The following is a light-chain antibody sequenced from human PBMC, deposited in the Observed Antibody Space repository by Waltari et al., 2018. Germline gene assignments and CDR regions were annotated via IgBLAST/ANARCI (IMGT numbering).Light chain of an antibody. Sequence: VVTQEPSSSVSPGGTVTPTCGLTSGSVSTSYYSSWYQQTPGQAPRTLLYSTNTRSSGGPDRFSGSILGNKAALTSAGAQADDESDYYCVLYMGSGISVFGGGTKLTVL. CDR3: VLYMGSGISV. J-gene: IGLJ3*02. V-gene: IGLV8-61*01. CDR2: STN. CDR1: SGSVSTSYY.